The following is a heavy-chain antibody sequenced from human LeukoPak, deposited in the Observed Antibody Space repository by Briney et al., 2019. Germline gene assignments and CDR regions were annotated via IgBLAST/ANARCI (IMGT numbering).Heavy chain of an antibody. J-gene: IGHJ6*02. D-gene: IGHD4-17*01. V-gene: IGHV1-3*01. CDR2: INAGNGNT. Sequence: ASVKVSRKASGYTFTSYAMNWVRQAPGQRLEWMGWINAGNGNTKYSQKFQGRVTITRDTSASTAYMELSSLRSEDTAVYYCATPYGDYVGYYYYGMDVWGQGTTVTVSS. CDR1: GYTFTSYA. CDR3: ATPYGDYVGYYYYGMDV.